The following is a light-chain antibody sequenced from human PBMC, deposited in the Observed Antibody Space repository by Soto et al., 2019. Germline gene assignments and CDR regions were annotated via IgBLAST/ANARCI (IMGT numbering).Light chain of an antibody. CDR2: GPS. J-gene: IGKJ5*01. V-gene: IGKV3-15*01. Sequence: EIVLAQSPATLSVSPGEKATLSCSASQTIDSSLAWYQQKPGQSPRLLIYGPSIRATAFPARFSGSGFGTEFTLTISSLQSEDIAVYYCQQYHKWPITFGQGTRLEI. CDR1: QTIDSS. CDR3: QQYHKWPIT.